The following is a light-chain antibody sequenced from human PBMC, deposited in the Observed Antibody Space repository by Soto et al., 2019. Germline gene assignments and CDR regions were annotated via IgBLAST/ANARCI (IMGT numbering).Light chain of an antibody. CDR2: DVS. V-gene: IGLV2-14*01. CDR3: SSYTSTSAYVV. J-gene: IGLJ2*01. Sequence: QSALTQTASVSGSPGQSITISCTGTSSDVGGYSYVSWYQQHPGKVPKLIIYDVSNRPAGISARFSGSKSANTASLTISGLQAEDEADYYGSSYTSTSAYVVFGGGTKLTVL. CDR1: SSDVGGYSY.